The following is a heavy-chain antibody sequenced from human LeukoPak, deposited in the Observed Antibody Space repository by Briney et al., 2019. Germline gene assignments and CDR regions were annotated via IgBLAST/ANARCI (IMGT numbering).Heavy chain of an antibody. D-gene: IGHD1-26*01. Sequence: PGGSLRLSCAASGFTFSDHYMDWVRQAPGKGLEWVGRTRNKANSYTTEYAAFVKGRFTISRDDSKNSLYLQMNSLKTEDTAVYYCATRSGSYGPGFDYWGQGTLVTVSS. CDR2: TRNKANSYTT. V-gene: IGHV3-72*01. CDR1: GFTFSDHY. J-gene: IGHJ4*02. CDR3: ATRSGSYGPGFDY.